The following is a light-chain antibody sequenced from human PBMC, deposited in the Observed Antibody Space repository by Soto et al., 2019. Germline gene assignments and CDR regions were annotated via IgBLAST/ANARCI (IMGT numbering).Light chain of an antibody. Sequence: DIQMTQSPSSLSVSVGDRVTITCRASQGISNYLAWYQHKPGKVPELLIYDASTLQSGVPSRFRGSGSGTDFTLTISSLQPEDVATYYCQKYNSAPWTFGQGTKVEIK. V-gene: IGKV1-27*01. CDR1: QGISNY. CDR2: DAS. J-gene: IGKJ1*01. CDR3: QKYNSAPWT.